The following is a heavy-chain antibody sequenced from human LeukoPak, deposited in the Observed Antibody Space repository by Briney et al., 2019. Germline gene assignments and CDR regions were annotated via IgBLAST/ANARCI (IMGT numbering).Heavy chain of an antibody. V-gene: IGHV3-49*03. CDR1: GFTFGDYA. CDR2: IRSKAYGGTT. D-gene: IGHD5-18*01. CDR3: TRVETWIQLWLPDY. Sequence: PGGSLRLSCTASGFTFGDYAMSWFRQAPGKGLEWVGFIRSKAYGGTTEYAASVKGRFTISRDDSKSIAYLQMNSLKTEDTAVYYCTRVETWIQLWLPDYWGQGTLVTVSS. J-gene: IGHJ4*02.